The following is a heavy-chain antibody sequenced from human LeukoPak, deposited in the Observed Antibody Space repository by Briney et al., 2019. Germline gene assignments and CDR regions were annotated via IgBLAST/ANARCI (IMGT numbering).Heavy chain of an antibody. D-gene: IGHD6-6*01. V-gene: IGHV4-59*01. J-gene: IGHJ6*02. Sequence: PSETLSLTCTVSGGSISSYYWSWIRQPPGKGLEWIGYIYYSGSTNYNPSLKSRVTISVDTSKNQFSLKLSSVTAADTAVYYCARDLGTLSIAARPGPAYYYYGMDVWGQGTTVTVSS. CDR2: IYYSGST. CDR3: ARDLGTLSIAARPGPAYYYYGMDV. CDR1: GGSISSYY.